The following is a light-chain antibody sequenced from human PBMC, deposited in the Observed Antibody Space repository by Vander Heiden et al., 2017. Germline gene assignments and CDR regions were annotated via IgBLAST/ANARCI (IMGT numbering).Light chain of an antibody. CDR3: QQSYSTPQT. J-gene: IGKJ1*01. CDR1: QSISSY. CDR2: AAS. Sequence: IQMTQSPSSLSASVGDRATITCRASQSISSYLNWYQQKPGKAPKLLIYAASSLQSGVPSRFSGSGSGTDFTLTISSLQPEDFATDYCQQSYSTPQTFGQGTKVEIK. V-gene: IGKV1-39*01.